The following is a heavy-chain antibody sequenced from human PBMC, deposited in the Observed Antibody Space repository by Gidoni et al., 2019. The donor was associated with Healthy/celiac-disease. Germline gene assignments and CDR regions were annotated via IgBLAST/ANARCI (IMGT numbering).Heavy chain of an antibody. CDR3: ARYWGCSSTSCYGAYGMDV. CDR2: IIPIFGTA. V-gene: IGHV1-69*06. Sequence: QVQLVQSGAEVKKPGSSVKVSCKASGGNFSSYAISWVRQAPGQGLEWMGGIIPIFGTANYAQKFQGRVTITADKSTSTAYMELSSLRSEDTAVYYCARYWGCSSTSCYGAYGMDVWGQGTTVTVSS. D-gene: IGHD2-2*01. J-gene: IGHJ6*02. CDR1: GGNFSSYA.